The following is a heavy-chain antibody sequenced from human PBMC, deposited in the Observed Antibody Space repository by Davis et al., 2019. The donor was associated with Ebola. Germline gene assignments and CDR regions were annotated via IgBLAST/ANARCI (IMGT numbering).Heavy chain of an antibody. CDR3: ARAGYASGYMYDS. D-gene: IGHD5-12*01. J-gene: IGHJ4*02. CDR1: GDLTSGSYY. V-gene: IGHV4-31*03. Sequence: LRLSCPVSGDLTSGSYYWSWIRQLPGKGLEWIGNIHYYGSTHYTASLKSRVTISVDTSKKQFSLKLTSVTAADTAVYYCARAGYASGYMYDSWGPGTLVTISS. CDR2: IHYYGST.